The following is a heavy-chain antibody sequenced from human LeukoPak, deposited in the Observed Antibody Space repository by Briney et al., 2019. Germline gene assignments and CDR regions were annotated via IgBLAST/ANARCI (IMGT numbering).Heavy chain of an antibody. D-gene: IGHD2/OR15-2a*01. Sequence: SETLSLTCAVYGGSFSGYYWSWIRQPPGKGLEWIGEINHSGSTNYNPSLKSRVTISGDTSKNQFSLRLSSVTAADTAVYSCARYYRPAYYFDYWGQGTLVTVSS. CDR1: GGSFSGYY. CDR2: INHSGST. J-gene: IGHJ4*02. V-gene: IGHV4-34*01. CDR3: ARYYRPAYYFDY.